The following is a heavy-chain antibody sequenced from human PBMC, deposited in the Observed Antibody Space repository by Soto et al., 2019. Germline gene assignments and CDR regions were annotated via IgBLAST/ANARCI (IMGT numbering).Heavy chain of an antibody. Sequence: QVQLVQSGAEVKKPGASVKVSCKTSGYTFTNYDINWVRQATGQGLEWMGWMNPNSGNTGSTRKFQGRITMTRDTSIGTAYMELTSLRSEDTAVYYCARVWGTIDYWGQGTLVTVSS. CDR1: GYTFTNYD. CDR3: ARVWGTIDY. D-gene: IGHD3-16*01. J-gene: IGHJ4*02. CDR2: MNPNSGNT. V-gene: IGHV1-8*01.